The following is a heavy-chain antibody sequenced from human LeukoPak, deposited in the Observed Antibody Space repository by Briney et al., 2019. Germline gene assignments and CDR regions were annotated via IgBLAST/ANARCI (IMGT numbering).Heavy chain of an antibody. J-gene: IGHJ6*02. CDR1: GGSISSSSYY. V-gene: IGHV4-39*07. CDR3: ARDHPGTIPYYYYGMDV. CDR2: IYYSGST. D-gene: IGHD1-1*01. Sequence: PSETLSLTCTVSGGSISSSSYYWGWIRQPPGKGLEWIGSIYYSGSTYYNPSLKSRVTISVDTSKNQFSLKLSSVTAADTAVYYCARDHPGTIPYYYYGMDVWGQGTTVTVSS.